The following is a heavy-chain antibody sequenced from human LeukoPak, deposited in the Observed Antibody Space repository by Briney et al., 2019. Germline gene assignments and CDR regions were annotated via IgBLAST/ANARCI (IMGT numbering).Heavy chain of an antibody. CDR1: GFTFSSYA. V-gene: IGHV3-33*08. J-gene: IGHJ4*02. Sequence: GGSLRLSCAASGFTFSSYAMHWVRQAPGKGLEWVAVIWYDGSNKYYADSVKGRFTISRDNSKNTLYLQMNSLRAEDTAVYYCAREGGIAARPGPFDYWGQGTLVTVSS. D-gene: IGHD6-6*01. CDR2: IWYDGSNK. CDR3: AREGGIAARPGPFDY.